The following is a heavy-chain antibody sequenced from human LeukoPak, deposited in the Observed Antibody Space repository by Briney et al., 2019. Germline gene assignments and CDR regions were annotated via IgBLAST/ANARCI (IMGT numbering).Heavy chain of an antibody. CDR1: EGTFSSYA. J-gene: IGHJ2*01. Sequence: ASVKVSCKASEGTFSSYAISWVRQAPGQGLEWMGRIIPIFGTANYAQKFQGRLTITADESTSTAYMELSSLKSEDTAVYYCARDRRYYGSGSLWYFDLWGRGTLVTVSS. CDR2: IIPIFGTA. V-gene: IGHV1-69*15. D-gene: IGHD3-10*01. CDR3: ARDRRYYGSGSLWYFDL.